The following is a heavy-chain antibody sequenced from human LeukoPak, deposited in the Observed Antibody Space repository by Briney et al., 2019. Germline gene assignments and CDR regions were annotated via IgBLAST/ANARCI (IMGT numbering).Heavy chain of an antibody. CDR3: ARGEATNGFWSGYYSIVDY. J-gene: IGHJ4*02. CDR2: ISGSGDAI. V-gene: IGHV3-11*04. CDR1: GFTFSDHY. Sequence: PGGSLRLSCAASGFTFSDHYMNWIRQVPGKGLQWVSHISGSGDAIYYADSVRGRFTISRDSAKSLLYLQMNSLRVEDTAMYYCARGEATNGFWSGYYSIVDYWGQGTMVTVSS. D-gene: IGHD3-3*01.